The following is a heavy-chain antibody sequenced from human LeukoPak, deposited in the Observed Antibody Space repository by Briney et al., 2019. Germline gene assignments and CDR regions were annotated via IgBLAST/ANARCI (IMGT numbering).Heavy chain of an antibody. V-gene: IGHV3-23*01. D-gene: IGHD6-19*01. Sequence: GGSLRLSCAASGVTFSSYAMSWVRQAPGKGLEWVSAISGSGGSTYYADSVKGRFTISRDNSKNTLYLQMNSLRAEDTAVYYCARQTYSSGWYSDYWGQGTLVIVSS. J-gene: IGHJ4*02. CDR1: GVTFSSYA. CDR2: ISGSGGST. CDR3: ARQTYSSGWYSDY.